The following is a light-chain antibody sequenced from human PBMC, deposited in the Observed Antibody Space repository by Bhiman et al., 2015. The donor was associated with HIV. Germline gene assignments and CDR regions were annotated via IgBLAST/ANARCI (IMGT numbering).Light chain of an antibody. CDR2: EDN. Sequence: NFMLTQPHSVSESPGKTITISCTRTSGTFASSSVQWYQQRPGSSPTTVIYEDNQRPSGVPDRFSGSIDSSSNSASLTISGLKTEDEADYYCQSYDSSNLWVFGGGTKLTVL. CDR3: QSYDSSNLWV. CDR1: SGTFASSS. V-gene: IGLV6-57*01. J-gene: IGLJ3*02.